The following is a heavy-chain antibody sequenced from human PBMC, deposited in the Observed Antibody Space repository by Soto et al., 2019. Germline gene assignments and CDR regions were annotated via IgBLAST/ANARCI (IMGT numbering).Heavy chain of an antibody. V-gene: IGHV3-23*01. CDR3: AKVCGSGSYSALYYYYGMDV. Sequence: QPGGSLRLSCAASGFTFSTYAMSWVRQAPGKGLEWVSGISGSGGTTYYADSVKGRFTISRDNSKNRQYLQMNSLRAEDTAVYYCAKVCGSGSYSALYYYYGMDVWGHGTTVTVSS. CDR1: GFTFSTYA. J-gene: IGHJ6*02. D-gene: IGHD3-10*01. CDR2: ISGSGGTT.